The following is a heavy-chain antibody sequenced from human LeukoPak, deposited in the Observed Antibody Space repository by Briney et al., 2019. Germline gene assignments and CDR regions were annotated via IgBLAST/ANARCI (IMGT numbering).Heavy chain of an antibody. Sequence: GASVKVSCKASGYTFTSYGISWVRQAPGQRLEWMGWINAGNGNTKYSQKFQGRVTITRDTSASTAYMELSSLRSEDTAVYYYARTPAYYYDSSGYSLWGQGTLVTVSS. CDR2: INAGNGNT. V-gene: IGHV1-3*01. D-gene: IGHD3-22*01. CDR1: GYTFTSYG. J-gene: IGHJ4*02. CDR3: ARTPAYYYDSSGYSL.